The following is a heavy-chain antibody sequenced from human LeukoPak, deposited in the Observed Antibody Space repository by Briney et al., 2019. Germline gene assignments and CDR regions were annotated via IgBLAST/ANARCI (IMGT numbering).Heavy chain of an antibody. CDR2: ISGSGGST. J-gene: IGHJ4*02. D-gene: IGHD2-2*02. Sequence: GGSLRLSRAASGFTFSSYAMSWVRQAPGKGLEWVSAISGSGGSTYYADSVKGRFIISRDNSKNTLYLQMNSLRAEDTAVYYCATSPDTIPAADDYWGQGTLVTVSS. CDR3: ATSPDTIPAADDY. V-gene: IGHV3-23*01. CDR1: GFTFSSYA.